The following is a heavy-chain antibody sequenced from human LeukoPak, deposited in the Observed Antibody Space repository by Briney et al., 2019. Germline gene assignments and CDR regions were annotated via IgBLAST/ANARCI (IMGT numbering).Heavy chain of an antibody. J-gene: IGHJ4*02. CDR3: ASEPTFYSGYVPHYFDY. Sequence: GGSLRLCCAASGFTFSSYWMTWVRQATGKGLEWVANIKQDGSEKYYVDSVKGRFTISRDNAKNSLYLQMNSLRAEDTAVYYCASEPTFYSGYVPHYFDYWGQGALVTVSS. CDR1: GFTFSSYW. V-gene: IGHV3-7*03. D-gene: IGHD5-12*01. CDR2: IKQDGSEK.